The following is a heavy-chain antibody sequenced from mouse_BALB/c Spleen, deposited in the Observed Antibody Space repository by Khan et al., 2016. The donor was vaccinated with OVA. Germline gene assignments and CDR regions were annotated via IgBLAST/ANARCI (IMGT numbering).Heavy chain of an antibody. CDR2: IFPGTGTT. V-gene: IGHV1S132*01. J-gene: IGHJ3*01. D-gene: IGHD2-13*01. Sequence: QVQLQQSGAELVKPGASVKLSCKTSGYTFTSYWIQWVKQRPGQGLGWIGQIFPGTGTTYYNENFKGKATLTVDTSSSTAYMQLSSLTSEDSAVYFCARGYCGDSECVYWGQGTLVTVS. CDR3: ARGYCGDSECVY. CDR1: GYTFTSYW.